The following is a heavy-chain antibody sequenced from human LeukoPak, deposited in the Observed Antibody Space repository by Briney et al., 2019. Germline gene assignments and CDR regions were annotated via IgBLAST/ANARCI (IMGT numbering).Heavy chain of an antibody. Sequence: GGSLRLSCAASGFTVSSNYMSWVRQAPGKGLEWVSVIYSGGSTYYADSVKGRFTISRDNSKNTLYLQMNSLRAEDTAVYYCAKDRERWLQLGYFDYWGQETLVTVSS. D-gene: IGHD5-24*01. J-gene: IGHJ4*02. CDR2: IYSGGST. V-gene: IGHV3-66*01. CDR1: GFTVSSNY. CDR3: AKDRERWLQLGYFDY.